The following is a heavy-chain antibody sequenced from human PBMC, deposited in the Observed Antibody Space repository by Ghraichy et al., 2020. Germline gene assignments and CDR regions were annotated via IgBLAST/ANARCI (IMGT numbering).Heavy chain of an antibody. CDR1: GGSFSGYY. CDR3: ARGPTNIPAAIFVRSSRAEYYYYGMDV. D-gene: IGHD2-2*01. V-gene: IGHV4-34*01. Sequence: SETLSLTCAVYGGSFSGYYWSWIRQPPGKGLEWIGEINHSGSTNYNPSLKSRVTISVDTSKNQFSLKLSSVTAADTAVYYCARGPTNIPAAIFVRSSRAEYYYYGMDVWGQGTTVTVSS. J-gene: IGHJ6*02. CDR2: INHSGST.